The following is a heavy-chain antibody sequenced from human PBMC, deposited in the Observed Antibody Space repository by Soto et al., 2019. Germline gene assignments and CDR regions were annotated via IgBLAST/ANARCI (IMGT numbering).Heavy chain of an antibody. J-gene: IGHJ4*02. CDR1: GGSVSSGSYY. CDR2: IYYGGST. V-gene: IGHV4-61*01. CDR3: ASVVYSSSSHFDY. D-gene: IGHD6-6*01. Sequence: SETLSLTCTVSGGSVSSGSYYWSWIRQPPGKGLEWIGYIYYGGSTYYNPSLKSRVTISVDTSKNQFSLKLSSVTAADTAVYYCASVVYSSSSHFDYWGQGTLVTVSS.